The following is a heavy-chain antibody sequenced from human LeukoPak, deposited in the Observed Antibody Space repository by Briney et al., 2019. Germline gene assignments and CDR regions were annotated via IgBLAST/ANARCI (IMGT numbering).Heavy chain of an antibody. CDR2: ISEDGSSK. CDR3: VSWAGKYYETSDYFLVSTNS. J-gene: IGHJ4*02. D-gene: IGHD3-22*01. Sequence: GGSLRLSCAASGFTFSKYWMSWIRQAPGKGLEWAAHISEDGSSKYYVDSVKGRFTISRDNAKNSLYLQMNSLRVEDTAVYYCVSWAGKYYETSDYFLVSTNSWGQGTLVTVS. V-gene: IGHV3-7*01. CDR1: GFTFSKYW.